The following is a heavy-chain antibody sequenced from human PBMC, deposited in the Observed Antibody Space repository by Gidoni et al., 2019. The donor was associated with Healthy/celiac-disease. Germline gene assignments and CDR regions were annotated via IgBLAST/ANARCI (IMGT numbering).Heavy chain of an antibody. Sequence: QVQLQQWGAGLLKPSETLSLTCAVYGGSFSGYSWSWIRQPPGKGLEWIGEINHSGSTNYNPSLKSRVTISVDTSKNQFSLKLSSVTAADTAVYYCARGDSSSRDWFDPWGQGTLVTVSS. CDR1: GGSFSGYS. D-gene: IGHD6-13*01. V-gene: IGHV4-34*01. J-gene: IGHJ5*02. CDR3: ARGDSSSRDWFDP. CDR2: INHSGST.